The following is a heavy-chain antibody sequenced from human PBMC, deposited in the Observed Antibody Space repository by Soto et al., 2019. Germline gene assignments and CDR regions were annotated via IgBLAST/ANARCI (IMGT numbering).Heavy chain of an antibody. Sequence: PGGSQRLSCAASGFTFRSYSMNWVRQAPGKGLEWVSSISGSGSYIYYADSVKGRFTVSRDNAKNSLYLQMNSLRAEDTAVYYCAKSLDANLDWFDPWGQGTLVTVSS. CDR2: ISGSGSYI. J-gene: IGHJ5*02. CDR3: AKSLDANLDWFDP. D-gene: IGHD3-16*02. CDR1: GFTFRSYS. V-gene: IGHV3-21*01.